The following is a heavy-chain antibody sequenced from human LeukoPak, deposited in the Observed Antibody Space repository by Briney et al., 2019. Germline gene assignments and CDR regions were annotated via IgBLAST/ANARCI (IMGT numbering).Heavy chain of an antibody. J-gene: IGHJ3*02. Sequence: SETLSLTCAVYGGSFSGYYWSWIRQPPGKGLEWIGEINHSGSTNYNPSLKSRVTISVDTSKNQFSLKLSSVTAADTAVYYCARVRVDDSSGYYDAFDIWGQGTMVTVSS. CDR3: ARVRVDDSSGYYDAFDI. CDR1: GGSFSGYY. CDR2: INHSGST. D-gene: IGHD3-22*01. V-gene: IGHV4-34*01.